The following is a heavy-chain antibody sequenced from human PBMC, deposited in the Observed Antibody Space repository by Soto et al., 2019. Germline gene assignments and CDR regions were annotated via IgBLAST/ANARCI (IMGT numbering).Heavy chain of an antibody. J-gene: IGHJ5*02. CDR1: GYTFTSYG. CDR3: ARDRGPSSGYYPYWFDP. Sequence: SVKVSCKASGYTFTSYGISWVRQAPGQGLEWMGEIIPIFGTANYAQKFQGRVTITADESTSTAYMELSSLRSEDTAVYYCARDRGPSSGYYPYWFDPWGQGTLVTSPQ. V-gene: IGHV1-69*13. D-gene: IGHD3-22*01. CDR2: IIPIFGTA.